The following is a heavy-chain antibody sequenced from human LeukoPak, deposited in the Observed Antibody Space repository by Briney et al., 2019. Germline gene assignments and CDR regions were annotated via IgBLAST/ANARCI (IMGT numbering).Heavy chain of an antibody. CDR1: GFNFRRYN. J-gene: IGHJ4*02. V-gene: IGHV3-7*01. CDR2: FAWDESAI. D-gene: IGHD6-13*01. CDR3: VTEYWYRFDY. Sequence: GGSLRLSCITSGFNFRRYNMAWVRQAPGKGLEWLATFAWDESAIEYTDSVRGRFTISRDNAKNSVHLQMTGLRAEDTAVYLCVTEYWYRFDYWGQGLLVTVSS.